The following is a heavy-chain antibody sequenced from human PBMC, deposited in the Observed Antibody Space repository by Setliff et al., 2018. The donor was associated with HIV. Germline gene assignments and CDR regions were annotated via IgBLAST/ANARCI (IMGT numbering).Heavy chain of an antibody. D-gene: IGHD7-27*01. Sequence: SVKXXCXXSGGTFSTYSXXXVXXXXGQGXXXXXXIIXXXXTTNYAQKFQGRVTVTADLSTSTASMEPRSLRSXXTAVFYCATAQTGDLWSFASWGQGTLVTVSS. CDR2: IIXXXXTT. CDR1: GGTFSTYS. CDR3: ATAQTGDLWSFAS. V-gene: IGHV1-69*13. J-gene: IGHJ4*02.